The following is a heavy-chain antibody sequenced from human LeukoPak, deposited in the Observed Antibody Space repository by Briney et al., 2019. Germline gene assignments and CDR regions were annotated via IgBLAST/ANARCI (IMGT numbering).Heavy chain of an antibody. V-gene: IGHV1-2*02. CDR3: ARVGRAFTARSSFFDY. J-gene: IGHJ4*02. CDR1: GYTFSGYY. Sequence: GASVKVSCKASGYTFSGYYMHWVRQAPGQGLEWMGWINPNSGGTNYAQKFQGRVTMTRDTSISTAYMELIRLRSADTAVYYCARVGRAFTARSSFFDYWGQRTLVTVSS. CDR2: INPNSGGT. D-gene: IGHD6-6*01.